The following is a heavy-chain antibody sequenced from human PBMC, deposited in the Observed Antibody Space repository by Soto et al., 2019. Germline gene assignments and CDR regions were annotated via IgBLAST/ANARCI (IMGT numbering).Heavy chain of an antibody. CDR3: AKDKPGTTSFDY. D-gene: IGHD1-1*01. V-gene: IGHV3-23*01. Sequence: PGWSLRLSCAASGFTISSNAMYWVRQAPGKGLEWVSGISDRGDTTHYADSVKGRFTISRDTSKNTLYLQLNALRADDTAVYYCAKDKPGTTSFDYWGQGTLVTVSS. J-gene: IGHJ4*02. CDR2: ISDRGDTT. CDR1: GFTISSNA.